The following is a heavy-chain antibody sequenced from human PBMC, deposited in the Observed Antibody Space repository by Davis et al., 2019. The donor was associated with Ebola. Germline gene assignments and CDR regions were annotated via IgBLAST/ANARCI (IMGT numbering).Heavy chain of an antibody. V-gene: IGHV3-11*06. CDR1: GFTFSDYY. J-gene: IGHJ6*02. D-gene: IGHD2-2*01. CDR3: ARAHCSSTSCHYYYGMDV. CDR2: ISSSSSYT. Sequence: SCAASGFTFSDYYMSWIRQAPGKGLEWVSYISSSSSYTNYADSVKGRFTISRDNAKNSLYLQMNSLRAEDTAVYYCARAHCSSTSCHYYYGMDVWGQGTTVTVSS.